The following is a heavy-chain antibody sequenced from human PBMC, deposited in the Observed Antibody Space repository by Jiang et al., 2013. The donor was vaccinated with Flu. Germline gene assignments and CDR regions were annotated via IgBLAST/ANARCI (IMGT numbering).Heavy chain of an antibody. Sequence: SSVKVSCKTSGGTFSSYAISWVRQAPGQGLEWMGGIIPIFGTANYAQKFQGRVTITADESTSTAYMELSSLRSEDTAVYYCARGLTDGSGSYYNSHYYYGMDVWGQGTTVTVSS. CDR1: GGTFSSYA. CDR2: IIPIFGTA. J-gene: IGHJ6*02. CDR3: ARGLTDGSGSYYNSHYYYGMDV. V-gene: IGHV1-69*01. D-gene: IGHD3-10*01.